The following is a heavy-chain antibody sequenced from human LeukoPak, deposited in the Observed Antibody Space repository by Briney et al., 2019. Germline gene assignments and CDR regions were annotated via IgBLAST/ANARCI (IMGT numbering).Heavy chain of an antibody. D-gene: IGHD3-16*01. V-gene: IGHV4-61*08. CDR3: ARSNSFYYDS. CDR2: IYYSGST. Sequence: PSETLSLTCTVSGGSVSSSGSYWSWIRQPPGKGLEWFAYIYYSGSTTYNPSLKSRVIISVDTSKNQFSLRLSSVTAADTAVYYCARSNSFYYDSWGQGTQVTVSS. J-gene: IGHJ5*02. CDR1: GGSVSSSGSY.